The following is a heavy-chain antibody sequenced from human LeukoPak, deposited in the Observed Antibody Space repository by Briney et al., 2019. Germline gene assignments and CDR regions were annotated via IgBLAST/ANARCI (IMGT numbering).Heavy chain of an antibody. V-gene: IGHV5-51*01. J-gene: IGHJ4*02. D-gene: IGHD6-13*01. CDR1: GYSFSNYW. Sequence: GESLKISCKGSGYSFSNYWIGWVRQMPGKGLEWTGIIYPGDSDTTYSPSFQGQATISADKSISTAYLQWSSLTASDTAMYYCARLSQIQAAAGTCDYWGQGTLVTVSS. CDR3: ARLSQIQAAAGTCDY. CDR2: IYPGDSDT.